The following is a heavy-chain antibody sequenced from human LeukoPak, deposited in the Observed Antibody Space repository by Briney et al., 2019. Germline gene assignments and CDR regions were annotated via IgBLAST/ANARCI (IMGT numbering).Heavy chain of an antibody. J-gene: IGHJ4*02. CDR2: ISSSGSTI. Sequence: GGSLRLSCAASGFTFSDYYMSWIRQAPGKGLEWVSYISSSGSTIYYADSVKGRFTIARDNAKNSLYLQMNSLRAEDTAVYYCASERRYCSGGSCYLDYADDYWGQGTLVTVSS. D-gene: IGHD2-15*01. CDR1: GFTFSDYY. CDR3: ASERRYCSGGSCYLDYADDY. V-gene: IGHV3-11*01.